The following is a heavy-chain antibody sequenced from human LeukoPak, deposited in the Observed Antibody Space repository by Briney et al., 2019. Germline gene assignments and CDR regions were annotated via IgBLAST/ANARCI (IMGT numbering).Heavy chain of an antibody. J-gene: IGHJ4*02. Sequence: GGSLRLSCAASGLTFSSYAMHWVRQAPGKGLEWVAVISYDGSNKYYADSVKGRFTISRDNSKNTLYLQMNSLRAEDTAVYYCACRGRRLGYCSGGSCYGALDYWGQGTLVTVSS. CDR3: ACRGRRLGYCSGGSCYGALDY. V-gene: IGHV3-30*04. CDR1: GLTFSSYA. CDR2: ISYDGSNK. D-gene: IGHD2-15*01.